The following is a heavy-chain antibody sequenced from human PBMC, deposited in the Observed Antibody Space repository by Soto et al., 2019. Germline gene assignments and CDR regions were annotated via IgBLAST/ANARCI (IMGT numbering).Heavy chain of an antibody. CDR2: ISAYNGNT. J-gene: IGHJ5*02. Sequence: ASVKVSCKASGYTFTSYGISWVRQAPGQGLEWMGWISAYNGNTNYAQKLQGRVTMTTDTSTSTAYMELRSLRSDDTAVYYCARDWVAIDCSSTSCPNNWFDPWGQGTLVTVSS. V-gene: IGHV1-18*01. CDR3: ARDWVAIDCSSTSCPNNWFDP. CDR1: GYTFTSYG. D-gene: IGHD2-2*01.